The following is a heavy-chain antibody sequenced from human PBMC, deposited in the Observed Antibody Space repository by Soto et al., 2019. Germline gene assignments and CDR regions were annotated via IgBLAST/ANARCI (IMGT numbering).Heavy chain of an antibody. CDR1: GFTFDDYA. V-gene: IGHV3-9*01. CDR3: AKDISRQLDSDLDY. Sequence: EVQLVESGGGLVQPGRSLRLSCPASGFTFDDYAMHWVRQAPGKGLEWVSGISWNSGSIGYADSVKGRFTISRDNAKNSLYLQMNSLRAEDTALYYCAKDISRQLDSDLDYWGQGTLVTVSS. J-gene: IGHJ4*02. CDR2: ISWNSGSI. D-gene: IGHD2-2*01.